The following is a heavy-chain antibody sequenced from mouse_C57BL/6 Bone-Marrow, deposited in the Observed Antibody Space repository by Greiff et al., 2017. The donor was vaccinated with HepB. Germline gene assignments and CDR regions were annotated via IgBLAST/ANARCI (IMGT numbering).Heavy chain of an antibody. J-gene: IGHJ2*01. CDR2: IHPNSGST. V-gene: IGHV1-64*01. Sequence: QVQLQQPGAELVKPGASVKLSCKASGYTFTSYWMHWVKQRPGQGLEWIGMIHPNSGSTNYNEKFKSKATLTVDKSSSTAYMQLSSLTSEDSAVYYCARVFITTVVADYWGQGTTLTVSS. D-gene: IGHD1-1*01. CDR1: GYTFTSYW. CDR3: ARVFITTVVADY.